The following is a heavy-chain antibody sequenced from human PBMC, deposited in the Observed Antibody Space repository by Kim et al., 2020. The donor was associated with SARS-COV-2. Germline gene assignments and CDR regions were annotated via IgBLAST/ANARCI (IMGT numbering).Heavy chain of an antibody. CDR2: INHSGST. CDR3: ARGVRPLYYGPRKDYYGMDV. V-gene: IGHV4-34*01. D-gene: IGHD3-10*01. CDR1: GGSFSGYY. J-gene: IGHJ6*02. Sequence: SETLSLTCAVYGGSFSGYYWSWIRQPPGKGLEWIGEINHSGSTIYNPSLKSRVTISVDTSKNQFSLKLSSVTAADTAVYYCARGVRPLYYGPRKDYYGMDVWGQGTTVTVSS.